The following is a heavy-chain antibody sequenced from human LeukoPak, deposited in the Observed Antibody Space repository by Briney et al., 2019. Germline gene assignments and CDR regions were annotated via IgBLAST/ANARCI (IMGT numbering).Heavy chain of an antibody. D-gene: IGHD3-22*01. J-gene: IGHJ4*02. CDR2: IIPILGIA. CDR1: GGTFSSYA. CDR3: ARKNLGSSGYDHFDY. Sequence: ASVRVSCKASGGTFSSYAISWVRQAPGQGLEWMGRIIPILGIANYAQKFQGRVTITADKSTSTAYMELSSLRSEDTAVYYCARKNLGSSGYDHFDYWGQGTLVTVSS. V-gene: IGHV1-69*04.